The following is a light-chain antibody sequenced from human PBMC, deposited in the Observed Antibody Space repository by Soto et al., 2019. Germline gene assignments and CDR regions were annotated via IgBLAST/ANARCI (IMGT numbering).Light chain of an antibody. CDR2: DAS. V-gene: IGKV3-11*01. Sequence: EIVLTQSPATLSLSPGERAALSCRASQSVSSYLAWYQQKPGQAPRLLIYDASNRATGIPARFSGSGSGTDFTLTISSLQSEDFGMFYCQQYGSSPPTFGQGTKVDTK. CDR1: QSVSSY. J-gene: IGKJ1*01. CDR3: QQYGSSPPT.